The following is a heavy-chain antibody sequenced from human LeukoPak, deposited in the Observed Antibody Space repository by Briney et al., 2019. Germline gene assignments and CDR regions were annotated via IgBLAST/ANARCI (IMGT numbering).Heavy chain of an antibody. CDR2: IRSDGNDK. CDR1: GFTFNFHG. J-gene: IGHJ4*02. V-gene: IGHV3-30*02. D-gene: IGHD1-1*01. CDR3: VRDFNWAFDY. Sequence: PGGSLRLSCAASGFTFNFHGMHWVRQAPGKGLEWVAFIRSDGNDKYYADSVRGRFTTSRDNSKNTLYLQMNSLRAEDTAIYFCVRDFNWAFDYWGQGTLVTVSS.